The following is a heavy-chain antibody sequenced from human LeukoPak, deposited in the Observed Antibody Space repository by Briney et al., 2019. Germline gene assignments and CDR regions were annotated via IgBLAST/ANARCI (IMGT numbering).Heavy chain of an antibody. Sequence: GGSPRLSCVGSGFTFSSHAMSWVRQAPGKGLDLVSGRMSSGDRTYYADSVKGRVNISRDNPKNTVSLQMNSLRAEETAVYYCARQGSSSWHVWFVPWGQGTLVTVFS. J-gene: IGHJ5*02. D-gene: IGHD6-13*01. CDR2: RMSSGDRT. CDR1: GFTFSSHA. V-gene: IGHV3-23*01. CDR3: ARQGSSSWHVWFVP.